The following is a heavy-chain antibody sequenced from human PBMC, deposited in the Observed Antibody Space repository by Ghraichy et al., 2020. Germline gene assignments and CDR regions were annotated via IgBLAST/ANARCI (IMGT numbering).Heavy chain of an antibody. J-gene: IGHJ4*02. V-gene: IGHV1-2*02. CDR3: AKWGRTTPASLFYLFDD. D-gene: IGHD3-16*01. Sequence: ASVKVSCKASGYTFTDYYIHWMRQAPGQGLEWMGWINPNTGGTNYAQKFQGRVTVTRDTSINTAYMELSSLRSDDTAVYYCAKWGRTTPASLFYLFDDWGQGTLVTVSS. CDR1: GYTFTDYY. CDR2: INPNTGGT.